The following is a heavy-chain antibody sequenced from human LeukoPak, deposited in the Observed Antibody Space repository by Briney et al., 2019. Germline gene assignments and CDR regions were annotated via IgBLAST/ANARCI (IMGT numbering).Heavy chain of an antibody. CDR2: ISSSSSYI. J-gene: IGHJ6*03. CDR3: ARDSRDTVVVPAATSVHYYYYMDV. CDR1: GFTFSSYS. V-gene: IGHV3-21*01. Sequence: GGSLRLSCAASGFTFSSYSMNWVRQAPGKGLEWVSSISSSSSYIYYADSVKGRFTISRDNAKNSLYLQMNSLRAEDTAVYYCARDSRDTVVVPAATSVHYYYYMDVWGKGTTVTVSS. D-gene: IGHD2-2*01.